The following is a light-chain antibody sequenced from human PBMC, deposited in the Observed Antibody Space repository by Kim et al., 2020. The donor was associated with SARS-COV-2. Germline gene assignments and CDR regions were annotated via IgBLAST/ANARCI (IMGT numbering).Light chain of an antibody. CDR3: HQNYSTPWT. J-gene: IGKJ1*01. CDR2: AAS. CDR1: QSISSY. V-gene: IGKV1-39*01. Sequence: DIQMTQSPSSLSASVGDRVTITCRASQSISSYLNWYQQKPGKAPKLMIYAASSLQSGVPSRFSGSGSGTDFTLTISSLQPEDFATYYCHQNYSTPWTFGQGTKVDIK.